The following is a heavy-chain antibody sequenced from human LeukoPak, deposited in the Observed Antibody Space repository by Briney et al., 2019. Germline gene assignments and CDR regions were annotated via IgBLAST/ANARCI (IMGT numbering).Heavy chain of an antibody. J-gene: IGHJ4*02. Sequence: GGSLGLSCAASGFTFSSYPMHWVRQAPGKGLEWVGVISYDGSIKYYADSVKGRFTISRDNSKNTLYLQVNSLRAEDTAVYYCARDGGGYYASGTHYYFDCWGQGTLVTVSS. V-gene: IGHV3-30-3*01. D-gene: IGHD3-10*01. CDR3: ARDGGGYYASGTHYYFDC. CDR2: ISYDGSIK. CDR1: GFTFSSYP.